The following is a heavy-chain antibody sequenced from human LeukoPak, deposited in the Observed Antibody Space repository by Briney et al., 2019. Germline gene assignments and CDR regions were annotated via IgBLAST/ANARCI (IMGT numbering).Heavy chain of an antibody. J-gene: IGHJ4*02. D-gene: IGHD1-26*01. Sequence: PSETLSLNCTVSSGSISSYYWRWIRRPPGQGLEWFGYIYYSGSTNYNTSLKSRVTISVDTSKNQFSLKLSSVTAADTAVYYCASSIVGAPYVYWGQGTLVTVSS. CDR1: SGSISSYY. CDR2: IYYSGST. CDR3: ASSIVGAPYVY. V-gene: IGHV4-59*01.